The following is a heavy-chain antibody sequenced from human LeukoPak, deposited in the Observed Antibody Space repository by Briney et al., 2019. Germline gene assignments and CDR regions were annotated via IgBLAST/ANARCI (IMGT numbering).Heavy chain of an antibody. D-gene: IGHD6-25*01. CDR3: ARDRRGAAGRWSPPMDV. J-gene: IGHJ6*02. CDR2: ISAYNGNT. V-gene: IGHV1-18*01. Sequence: ASVKVSCKASGYTFTSYGISWVRQAPGQGLEWMGWISAYNGNTNYAQKLQGRVTMTTDTSTSTAYMELRSLRSDDTAVYYCARDRRGAAGRWSPPMDVWGQGTTVTVSS. CDR1: GYTFTSYG.